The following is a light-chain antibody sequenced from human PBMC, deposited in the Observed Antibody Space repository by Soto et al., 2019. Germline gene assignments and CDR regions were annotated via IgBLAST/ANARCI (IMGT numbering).Light chain of an antibody. V-gene: IGKV3D-15*01. Sequence: EIVMTQSPAIVSVSPGEGATLSCRASHNIRNALAWYQQKPGQAPRLLFYDALNRANGVPARFSGSGSGTEFTLTISSLQSEDFAVYFCQQFSDWPRTFGQGTKVDIK. CDR3: QQFSDWPRT. J-gene: IGKJ1*01. CDR1: HNIRNA. CDR2: DAL.